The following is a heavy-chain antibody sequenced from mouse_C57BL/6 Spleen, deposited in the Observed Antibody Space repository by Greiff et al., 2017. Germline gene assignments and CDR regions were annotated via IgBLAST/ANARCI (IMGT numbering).Heavy chain of an antibody. Sequence: QVQLQQSGAELVKPGASVKISCKASGYAFSSYWMNWVKQRPGKGLAWIGQIYPGDGDTNYNGKFKGKATLTADKSSSTAYMQLSSLTSEDSAVYFCARSGIYSSYWYFDVWGTGTTVTVSS. CDR2: IYPGDGDT. CDR1: GYAFSSYW. J-gene: IGHJ1*03. V-gene: IGHV1-80*01. D-gene: IGHD2-5*01. CDR3: ARSGIYSSYWYFDV.